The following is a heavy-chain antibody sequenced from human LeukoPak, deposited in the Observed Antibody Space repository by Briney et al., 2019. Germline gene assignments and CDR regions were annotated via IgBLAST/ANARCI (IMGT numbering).Heavy chain of an antibody. Sequence: PGGSLRLSCAASGFTYSSYEMNWVRQAPGKGLGWVSYISSSGSTIYYADSVKGRFTISRDNAKNSLYLQMNSLRVEDTAVYYCAKAADQYYYSYFYYMDVWGKGTTVTVSS. V-gene: IGHV3-48*03. J-gene: IGHJ6*03. CDR3: AKAADQYYYSYFYYMDV. CDR2: ISSSGSTI. CDR1: GFTYSSYE. D-gene: IGHD2/OR15-2a*01.